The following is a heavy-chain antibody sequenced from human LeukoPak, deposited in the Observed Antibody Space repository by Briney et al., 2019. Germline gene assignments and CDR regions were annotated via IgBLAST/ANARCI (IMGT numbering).Heavy chain of an antibody. Sequence: HPGGSLRLSCAASGFTFSSYGMHWVRQAPGKGLEWVAVIWYGGSNKYYADSVKGRFTISRDNSKNTLYLQMNSLRAEDTAVYYCAKDRGAAQGAFDIWGQGTMVTVSS. J-gene: IGHJ3*02. CDR1: GFTFSSYG. CDR2: IWYGGSNK. V-gene: IGHV3-33*06. D-gene: IGHD3-10*01. CDR3: AKDRGAAQGAFDI.